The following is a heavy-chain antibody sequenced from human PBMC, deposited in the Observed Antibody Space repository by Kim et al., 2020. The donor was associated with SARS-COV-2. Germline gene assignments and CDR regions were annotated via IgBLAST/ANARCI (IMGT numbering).Heavy chain of an antibody. CDR2: ISYDGSNK. Sequence: GGSLRLSCAASGFTFSSYAMHWVRQAPGKGLEWVAVISYDGSNKYYADSVKGRFTISRDNSKNTLYLQMNSLRAEDTAVYYCARDSEGLRWAPDAFDIWGQGTMVTVSS. J-gene: IGHJ3*02. CDR3: ARDSEGLRWAPDAFDI. V-gene: IGHV3-30*04. CDR1: GFTFSSYA. D-gene: IGHD4-17*01.